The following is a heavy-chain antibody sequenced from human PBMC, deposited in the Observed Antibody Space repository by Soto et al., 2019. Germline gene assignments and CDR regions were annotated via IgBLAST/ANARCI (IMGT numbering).Heavy chain of an antibody. CDR3: AIMSIAARPGAESVDY. CDR1: GYSFTSYW. CDR2: IYPGDSDT. Sequence: EVQLVQSGAEVKKPGESLKISCKGSGYSFTSYWIGWVRQMPGKGLEWMGIIYPGDSDTRYSPSFQGQVTISADKSISTAYLQWSSLKASDTAMYYCAIMSIAARPGAESVDYWGQGTLVTVSS. D-gene: IGHD6-6*01. V-gene: IGHV5-51*01. J-gene: IGHJ4*02.